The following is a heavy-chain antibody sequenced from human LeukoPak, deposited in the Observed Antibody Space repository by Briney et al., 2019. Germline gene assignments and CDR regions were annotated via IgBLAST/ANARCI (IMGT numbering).Heavy chain of an antibody. CDR1: GFTFSSSA. D-gene: IGHD3-22*01. CDR3: AKTVTSSGYRLDY. J-gene: IGHJ4*02. V-gene: IGHV3-23*01. CDR2: ISASGGNT. Sequence: GGSLRLSCAASGFTFSSSAMNWVRQAPGKELEWVSGISASGGNTNYADSVKGRFTISRDNSYNTLYLQMNSLRAEDTAVYYCAKTVTSSGYRLDYWGQGTLVTISS.